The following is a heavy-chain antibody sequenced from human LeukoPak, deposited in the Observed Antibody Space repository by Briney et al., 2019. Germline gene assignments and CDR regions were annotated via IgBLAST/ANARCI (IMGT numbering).Heavy chain of an antibody. V-gene: IGHV3-66*01. CDR2: IYSGGST. D-gene: IGHD1-26*01. J-gene: IGHJ4*02. Sequence: GGSLRLSCAASGFTVSSNYMSWVRQAPGKGLEWVSVIYSGGSTYYADSVKGRFTISRDNSKNTLYLQMNSLRAEDTAVYYCASGIVGATDPVAIDYWGQGTLVTVSS. CDR1: GFTVSSNY. CDR3: ASGIVGATDPVAIDY.